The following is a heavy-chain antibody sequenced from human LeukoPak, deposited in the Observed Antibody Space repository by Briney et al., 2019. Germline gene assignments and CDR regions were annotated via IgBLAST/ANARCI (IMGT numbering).Heavy chain of an antibody. J-gene: IGHJ4*02. Sequence: GGCLRLSCAASGFTFSPAWMHWVRHAPGKGLEWVSRINNDGSYINYADSVKGRFTISRDNAKNTLSLQMNSLRAEDTAVYFCARDGSAYNFDYWGQGVLVTVSS. D-gene: IGHD5-24*01. V-gene: IGHV3-74*01. CDR2: INNDGSYI. CDR3: ARDGSAYNFDY. CDR1: GFTFSPAW.